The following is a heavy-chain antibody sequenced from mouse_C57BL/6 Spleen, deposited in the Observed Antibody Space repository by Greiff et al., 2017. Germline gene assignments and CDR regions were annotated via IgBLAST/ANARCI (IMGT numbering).Heavy chain of an antibody. CDR1: GYAFSSYW. CDR2: IYPGDGDT. Sequence: VQLQQSGAELVKPGASVKISCKASGYAFSSYWMNWVQQRPGKGLEWIGQIYPGDGDTNYNGKFKGKATLTADKSSSTAYMQLSSLTSEDSAVYFCARDPFITTVVATGAMDYWGQGTSVTVAS. V-gene: IGHV1-80*01. D-gene: IGHD1-1*01. CDR3: ARDPFITTVVATGAMDY. J-gene: IGHJ4*01.